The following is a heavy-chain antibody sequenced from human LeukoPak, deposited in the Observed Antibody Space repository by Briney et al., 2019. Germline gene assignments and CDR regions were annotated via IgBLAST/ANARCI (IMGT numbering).Heavy chain of an antibody. D-gene: IGHD1-26*01. Sequence: GESLKIPCKGSGYSFTTYWLGWVRQMPGKGLEWMGIIYPGDSDTRYSPSFQGQVTISVDKSINTAYLHWSSLKASDTAIYYCARHSLGFDYWGQGTLVTVSS. CDR2: IYPGDSDT. CDR1: GYSFTTYW. J-gene: IGHJ4*02. CDR3: ARHSLGFDY. V-gene: IGHV5-51*01.